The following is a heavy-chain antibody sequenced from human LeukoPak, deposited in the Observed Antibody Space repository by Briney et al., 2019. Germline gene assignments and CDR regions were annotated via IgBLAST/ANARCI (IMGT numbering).Heavy chain of an antibody. D-gene: IGHD3-9*01. CDR1: GGSIGSSSYY. J-gene: IGHJ6*03. Sequence: SETLSLTCTVSGGSIGSSSYYWGWIRQPPGKGLEWIGTIYYSGSTYYNPSLKSRVTISVDTSKNQFSLKLSSVTAADTAVYYCARANDNYYYYYMDVWGKGTTVTIS. V-gene: IGHV4-39*01. CDR2: IYYSGST. CDR3: ARANDNYYYYYMDV.